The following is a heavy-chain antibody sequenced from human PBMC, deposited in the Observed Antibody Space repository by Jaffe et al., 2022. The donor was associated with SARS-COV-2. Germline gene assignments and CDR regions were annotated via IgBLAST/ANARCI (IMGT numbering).Heavy chain of an antibody. Sequence: QVQLQESGPGLVKPSETLSLTCTVSGGSISSYYWSWIRQPPGKGLEWIGYIYHSGSTNYNPSLKSRVTISIDTSKNQFSLMLRSVTAADTAVYYCARRLGPYCSGGSCYSDYYFDYWGQGTLVTVSS. V-gene: IGHV4-59*08. D-gene: IGHD2-15*01. CDR2: IYHSGST. J-gene: IGHJ4*02. CDR3: ARRLGPYCSGGSCYSDYYFDY. CDR1: GGSISSYY.